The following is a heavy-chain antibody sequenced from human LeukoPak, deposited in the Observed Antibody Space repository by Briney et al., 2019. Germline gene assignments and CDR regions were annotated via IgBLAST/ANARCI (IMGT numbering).Heavy chain of an antibody. CDR1: GDSVSSNH. Sequence: SETLSLTCTVFGDSVSSNHWSWIRQPPGKGLEWIGTFYSDGSTNYNPSLKSRLTISVDTSKNQFSLKLSSVTAADTAVYYCATTTVTYYYYGMDVWGQGTMVTVSS. J-gene: IGHJ6*02. CDR2: FYSDGST. CDR3: ATTTVTYYYYGMDV. D-gene: IGHD4-11*01. V-gene: IGHV4-59*02.